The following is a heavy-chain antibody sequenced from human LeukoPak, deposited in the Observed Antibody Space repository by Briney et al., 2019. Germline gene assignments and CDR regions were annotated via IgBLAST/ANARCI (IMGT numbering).Heavy chain of an antibody. V-gene: IGHV3-9*01. CDR3: AKAAGYGSGSYSDY. J-gene: IGHJ4*02. CDR2: ISWNSGTI. Sequence: PGGSLRLSCAASGFTFDDYAMHWVRQAPGKGLEWVSGISWNSGTIGYADSVKGRFTISRDNAKTSLYLQMNSLRAEDTALYYCAKAAGYGSGSYSDYWGQGTLVTVSS. CDR1: GFTFDDYA. D-gene: IGHD3-10*01.